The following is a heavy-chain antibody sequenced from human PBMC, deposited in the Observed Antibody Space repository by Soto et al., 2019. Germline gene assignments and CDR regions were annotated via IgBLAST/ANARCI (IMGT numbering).Heavy chain of an antibody. J-gene: IGHJ4*02. D-gene: IGHD3-3*01. Sequence: GGSLRLSCAASGFTFSDYDMSWIRQAPGKGLEWVSYISSSGSTIYYADSVKGRFTISRDNAKNSLYLQMNSLRAEDTAVYYCARWGVDDFWSGYYSDYWGQGTLVTVSS. CDR3: ARWGVDDFWSGYYSDY. CDR2: ISSSGSTI. CDR1: GFTFSDYD. V-gene: IGHV3-11*01.